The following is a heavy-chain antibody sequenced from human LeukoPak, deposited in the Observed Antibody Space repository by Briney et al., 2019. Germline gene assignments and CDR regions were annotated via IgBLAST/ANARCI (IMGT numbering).Heavy chain of an antibody. CDR3: ATGLGWFGEHHSLP. D-gene: IGHD3-10*01. CDR1: GYTLTELS. J-gene: IGHJ5*02. V-gene: IGHV1-24*01. Sequence: ASVKVSCKVSGYTLTELSMHWVRQAPGKGLEWMGGFDPEDGETIYAQKFQGRVTMTEDTSTDTAYMELSSLRSEDTAVYYCATGLGWFGEHHSLPWGQGTLVTVSS. CDR2: FDPEDGET.